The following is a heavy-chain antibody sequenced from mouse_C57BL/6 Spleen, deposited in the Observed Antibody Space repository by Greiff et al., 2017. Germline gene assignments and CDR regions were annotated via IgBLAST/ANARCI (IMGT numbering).Heavy chain of an antibody. J-gene: IGHJ2*01. Sequence: EVKLMESGGDLVKPGGSLKLSCAASGFTFSSYGMSWVRQTPDKRLEWVATISSGGSYTYYPDSVKGRFTISRDNAKNTLYLQMSSLKSEDTAMYYCARLGDSSGPFYYWGQGTTLTVSS. CDR2: ISSGGSYT. CDR1: GFTFSSYG. D-gene: IGHD3-2*02. V-gene: IGHV5-6*01. CDR3: ARLGDSSGPFYY.